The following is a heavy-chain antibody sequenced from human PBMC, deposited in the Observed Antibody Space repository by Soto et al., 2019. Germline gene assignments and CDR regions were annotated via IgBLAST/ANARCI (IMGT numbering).Heavy chain of an antibody. CDR2: IYYSGST. J-gene: IGHJ6*02. CDR1: GGSISSSSYY. D-gene: IGHD1-7*01. V-gene: IGHV4-39*01. Sequence: PSETLSPTCTVSGGSISSSSYYWGWIRQPPGKGLEWIGSIYYSGSTYYNPSLKSRVTISVDTSKNQFSLKLSSVTAADTAVYYRARHGATGTTARGYYYYYGMDVWGQGTTVTVSS. CDR3: ARHGATGTTARGYYYYYGMDV.